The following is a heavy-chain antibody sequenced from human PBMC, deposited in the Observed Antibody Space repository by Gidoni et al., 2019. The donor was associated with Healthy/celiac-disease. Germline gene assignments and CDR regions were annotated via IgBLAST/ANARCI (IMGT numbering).Heavy chain of an antibody. J-gene: IGHJ3*02. D-gene: IGHD1-26*01. Sequence: EVQMVESGGGWIQTGGSMRLAWAACGFTVSSNYMSWVRQAPGKGLGWVSVIYSGGSTYYAASVKGRVTISRDNSKNTLYLQMSSLRAEDTAVYYCARDHAGATDAFDIWGQGTMVTVSS. CDR3: ARDHAGATDAFDI. CDR1: GFTVSSNY. V-gene: IGHV3-53*01. CDR2: IYSGGST.